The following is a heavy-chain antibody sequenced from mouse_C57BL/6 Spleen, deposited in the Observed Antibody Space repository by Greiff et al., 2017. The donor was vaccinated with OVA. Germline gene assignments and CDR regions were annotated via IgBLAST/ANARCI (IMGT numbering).Heavy chain of an antibody. CDR2: IYPRSGNT. CDR1: GYTFTSYG. CDR3: ARMGTGTRRTGFAY. J-gene: IGHJ3*01. D-gene: IGHD4-1*01. V-gene: IGHV1-81*01. Sequence: VQLQQSGAELARPGASVKLSCKASGYTFTSYGISWVKQRTGQGLEWLGAIYPRSGNTHYNEKFKGKATLTADKSSSTAYMELRSLTSEDAAVYFCARMGTGTRRTGFAYWGQGTLVTVSA.